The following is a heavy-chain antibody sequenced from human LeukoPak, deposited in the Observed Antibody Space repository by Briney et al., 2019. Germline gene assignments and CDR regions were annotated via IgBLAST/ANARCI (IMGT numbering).Heavy chain of an antibody. CDR2: ISGSGGST. Sequence: GGSLRLSCAASGFTFSSYAMSWVRQAPGKGLEWVSAISGSGGSTYYADSVKGRFTISRDNSKNTLYLQMNSLRAEDTAVYYCAKEYSSSRYLGEGFDYWGQGTLVTVSS. J-gene: IGHJ4*02. V-gene: IGHV3-23*01. CDR3: AKEYSSSRYLGEGFDY. D-gene: IGHD6-13*01. CDR1: GFTFSSYA.